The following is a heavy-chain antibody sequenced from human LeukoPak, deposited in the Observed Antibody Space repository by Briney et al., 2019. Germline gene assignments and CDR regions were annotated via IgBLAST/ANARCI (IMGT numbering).Heavy chain of an antibody. Sequence: PGGFLRLSCAASGFIFNNYWMSWVRQAPGKGLEWVANIKQDGSEKYYVDSVKGRFTISRDNAKNSLYLQMNSLRAEDTAVYYCARERGSGSYHPFDPWGQGTLVTVSS. J-gene: IGHJ5*02. V-gene: IGHV3-7*01. CDR1: GFIFNNYW. CDR3: ARERGSGSYHPFDP. D-gene: IGHD3-10*01. CDR2: IKQDGSEK.